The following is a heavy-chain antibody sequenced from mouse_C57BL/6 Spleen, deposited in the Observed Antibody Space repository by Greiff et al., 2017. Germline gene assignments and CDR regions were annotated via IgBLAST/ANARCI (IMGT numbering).Heavy chain of an antibody. J-gene: IGHJ4*01. CDR2: INYDGSST. CDR1: GFTFSDYY. V-gene: IGHV5-16*01. Sequence: EVNLVESEGGLVQPGSSMKLSCTASGFTFSDYYMAWVRQVPEKGLEWVANINYDGSSTYYLDSLKSRFIISRDNAKNILYLQMSSLKSEDTATYYCARAYYDYEYYAMDYWGQGTSVTVAS. CDR3: ARAYYDYEYYAMDY. D-gene: IGHD2-4*01.